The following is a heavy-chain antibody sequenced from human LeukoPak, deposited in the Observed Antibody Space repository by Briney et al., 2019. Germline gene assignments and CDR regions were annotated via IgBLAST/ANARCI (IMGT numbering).Heavy chain of an antibody. V-gene: IGHV3-23*01. J-gene: IGHJ4*02. CDR2: ISGSGGAT. D-gene: IGHD6-13*01. Sequence: GGSLRLSCAASGFTFSSYAMSWVRQAPGKGLEWVSTISGSGGATYYADSVKGRFTISRDNAKKSLYLQMNSLRGEDTAVYYCASWAGAAAGFSGPFDYWGQGSLVTVSS. CDR1: GFTFSSYA. CDR3: ASWAGAAAGFSGPFDY.